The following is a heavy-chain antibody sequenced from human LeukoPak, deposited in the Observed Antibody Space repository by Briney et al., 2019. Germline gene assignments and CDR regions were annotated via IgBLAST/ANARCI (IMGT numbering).Heavy chain of an antibody. J-gene: IGHJ4*02. V-gene: IGHV3-30*04. Sequence: GGSLRLSCAASGFTFSSYAMHWVRQAPGKGLEWVAVISYQGSHKYYADSAKGRFTISRDNSNNTLYLQMNSERAEVRGVYYCAREMCCYDRSGRIDYWGQGTLVSVSS. CDR2: ISYQGSHK. D-gene: IGHD3-22*01. CDR3: AREMCCYDRSGRIDY. CDR1: GFTFSSYA.